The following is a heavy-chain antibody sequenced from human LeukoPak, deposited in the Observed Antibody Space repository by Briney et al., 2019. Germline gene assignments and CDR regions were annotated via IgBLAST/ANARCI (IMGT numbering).Heavy chain of an antibody. J-gene: IGHJ6*03. Sequence: SETLSLTCTVSGGSISSSSYYWGWIRQPPGKGLEWIGSIYYSGSTYYNPSLKSRVTISVDTSKNQFSLKLSSVTAADTAVYYCAGSSEGRYYYDSSGYSYYYYYMDVWGKGTTVTISS. CDR3: AGSSEGRYYYDSSGYSYYYYYMDV. V-gene: IGHV4-39*07. CDR1: GGSISSSSYY. D-gene: IGHD3-22*01. CDR2: IYYSGST.